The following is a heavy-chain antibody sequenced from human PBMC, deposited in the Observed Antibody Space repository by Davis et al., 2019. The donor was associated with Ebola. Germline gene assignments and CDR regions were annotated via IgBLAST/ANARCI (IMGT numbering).Heavy chain of an antibody. CDR1: GFPFRSYG. CDR2: VSSGSLHI. Sequence: GESLKISCAGSGFPFRSYGLHWVRQAPGKGLQWVSSVSSGSLHIFYADSVRGRFTISRDDAKNTLDLEMHSLRAEDTGVYFCVRYIPDDFWSGYSDFWGQGTLVTVSS. J-gene: IGHJ4*02. V-gene: IGHV3-21*06. D-gene: IGHD3-3*01. CDR3: VRYIPDDFWSGYSDF.